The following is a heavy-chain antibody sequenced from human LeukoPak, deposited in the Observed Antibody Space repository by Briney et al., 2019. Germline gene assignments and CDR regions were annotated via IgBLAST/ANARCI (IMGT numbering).Heavy chain of an antibody. CDR2: VSYDGTKK. CDR3: VKINRRDGYNYDSFDY. J-gene: IGHJ4*02. D-gene: IGHD5-24*01. CDR1: GFTFSTFA. Sequence: GGSLRLSCAASGFTFSTFAMHWVRQAPGKGLEWVAIVSYDGTKKYFADSVRGRFTISRDNAKNTLYLQMNSLRAEDTAVYYCVKINRRDGYNYDSFDYWGQGTLVAVSS. V-gene: IGHV3-30*18.